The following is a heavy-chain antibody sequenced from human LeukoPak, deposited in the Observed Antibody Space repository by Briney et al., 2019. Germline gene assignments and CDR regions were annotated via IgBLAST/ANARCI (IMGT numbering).Heavy chain of an antibody. CDR1: GYNFTTYW. CDR2: IYPGDSDT. CDR3: ARGSGYDFDDF. J-gene: IGHJ4*02. D-gene: IGHD5-12*01. V-gene: IGHV5-51*01. Sequence: GESLKISCKASGYNFTTYWIGWVRQMPDKGLEWMGIIYPGDSDTRYSPSFQGQVTISADKSIKTAYLQWSSLRASDTAMYYCARGSGYDFDDFWGQGTLVTVSS.